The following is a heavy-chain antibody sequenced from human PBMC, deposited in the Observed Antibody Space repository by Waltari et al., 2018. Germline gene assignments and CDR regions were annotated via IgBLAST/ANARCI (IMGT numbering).Heavy chain of an antibody. CDR2: IWSDGSYE. CDR1: GLAFSRCA. D-gene: IGHD3-10*01. V-gene: IGHV3-33*01. J-gene: IGHJ4*02. Sequence: QVQLVESGGGVVQPGRSLRLSCAASGLAFSRCAMHWVRQAPGKGLEWVAVIWSDGSYEYYADSVKGRFTVSRDNSKTALFVQMNSLRAEDTAVYYCARALGSGSFLIDFWGQGTLVTVSS. CDR3: ARALGSGSFLIDF.